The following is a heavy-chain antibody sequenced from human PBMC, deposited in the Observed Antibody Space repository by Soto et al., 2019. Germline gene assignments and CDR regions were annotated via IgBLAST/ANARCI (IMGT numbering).Heavy chain of an antibody. V-gene: IGHV1-69*01. J-gene: IGHJ5*02. CDR3: ARAIGYCSSTSCPNWFDP. CDR2: IIPIFGTA. CDR1: GYTFTSYY. Sequence: QVQLVQSGAEVKKPGASVKVSCKASGYTFTSYYMHWVRQAPGQGLEWMGGIIPIFGTANYAQKFQGRVTITADESTSTAYMELSSLRSEDTAVYYCARAIGYCSSTSCPNWFDPWGQGTLVTVSS. D-gene: IGHD2-2*01.